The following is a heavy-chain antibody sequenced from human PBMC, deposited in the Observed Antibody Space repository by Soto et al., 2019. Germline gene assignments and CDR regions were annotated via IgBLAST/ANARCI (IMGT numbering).Heavy chain of an antibody. V-gene: IGHV3-53*01. D-gene: IGHD1-26*01. CDR1: GFTVTSNY. CDR2: LYPNGRA. Sequence: EVQLVESGGGLINPGGSLRLSCAASGFTVTSNYLTWVRQAPGKGLKWVSVLYPNGRAYYADSVKGRFTISTDNSKNSVYLQMNSLRAEDTAVYYCAKARSSTNFDYWGQGTLVTVSS. CDR3: AKARSSTNFDY. J-gene: IGHJ4*02.